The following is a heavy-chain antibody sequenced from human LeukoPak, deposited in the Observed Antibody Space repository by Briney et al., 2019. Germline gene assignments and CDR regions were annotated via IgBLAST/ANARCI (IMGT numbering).Heavy chain of an antibody. J-gene: IGHJ4*02. Sequence: GGSLRLSCAASGFTFDDYAMNWVRQAPGKGLEWVSGINWNGGSTYYRDSVKGRFPISRDNAKNSLYLQMNSLRGEDTAVYYCARDIGYLAFDYWGQGTLVTVSS. CDR1: GFTFDDYA. CDR3: ARDIGYLAFDY. CDR2: INWNGGST. V-gene: IGHV3-20*04. D-gene: IGHD2-15*01.